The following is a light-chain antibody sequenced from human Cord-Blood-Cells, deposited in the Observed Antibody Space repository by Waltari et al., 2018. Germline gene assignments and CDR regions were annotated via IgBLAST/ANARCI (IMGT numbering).Light chain of an antibody. J-gene: IGLJ1*01. CDR3: SSYTSSSTYV. CDR2: DVS. V-gene: IGLV2-14*01. Sequence: QSALTQPASVSGSPGPSITISCTGTSSDGGGYNYVSWYQQLPGKAPKLMIYDVSNRPSGVSNRFSGSKSGNTASLTISGLQAEDEADYYGSSYTSSSTYVFGTGTKVTVL. CDR1: SSDGGGYNY.